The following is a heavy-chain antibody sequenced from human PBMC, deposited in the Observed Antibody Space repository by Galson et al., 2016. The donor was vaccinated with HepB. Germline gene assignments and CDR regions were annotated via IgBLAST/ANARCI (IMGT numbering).Heavy chain of an antibody. CDR3: AREGLSRPIAGRRGGYFDY. V-gene: IGHV3-30*04. D-gene: IGHD6-6*01. J-gene: IGHJ4*02. CDR1: GFTFSSYA. CDR2: ISYDGNNK. Sequence: SLRLSCAASGFTFSSYAMHWVRQAPGKGLEWVAIISYDGNNKYYADFLKGRFTISRDNSKNTLYLQMNSLRAEDTAVYYCAREGLSRPIAGRRGGYFDYWGQGTLVTVST.